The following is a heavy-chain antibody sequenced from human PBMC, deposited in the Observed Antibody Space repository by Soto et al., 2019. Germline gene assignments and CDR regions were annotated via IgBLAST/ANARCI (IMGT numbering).Heavy chain of an antibody. CDR2: IGSVGGDT. CDR1: GFTFRNFA. CDR3: AKDMVNANSVWDPFDI. J-gene: IGHJ3*02. D-gene: IGHD2-8*01. V-gene: IGHV3-23*01. Sequence: GGSRERAWAASGFTFRNFAMTWVRQAPGKRLEWVSTIGSVGGDTYYADSVKGRFTIYRDDSKNTLGLQMNSLRAEDTAIYFCAKDMVNANSVWDPFDIWGQGTMVTVSS.